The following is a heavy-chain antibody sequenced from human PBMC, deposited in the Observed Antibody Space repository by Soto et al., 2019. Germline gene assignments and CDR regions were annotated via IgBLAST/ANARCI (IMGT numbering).Heavy chain of an antibody. Sequence: PSETLSLTCTVSGGSISSSSYYWGWIRQPPGKGLEWIGSIYHNGGTYYKPSLQSRVTISVDTSKNQFSLKLSSVTAADTAVYYCARVSGNYPLFDYWGQGTLVTVSS. D-gene: IGHD1-26*01. CDR2: IYHNGGT. CDR3: ARVSGNYPLFDY. J-gene: IGHJ4*02. CDR1: GGSISSSSYY. V-gene: IGHV4-39*01.